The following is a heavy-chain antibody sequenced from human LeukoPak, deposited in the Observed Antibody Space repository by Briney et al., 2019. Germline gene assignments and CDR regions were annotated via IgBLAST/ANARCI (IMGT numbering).Heavy chain of an antibody. Sequence: PGRSLRLSCAASGFTFSSYAMHWVRQAPGKGLEWVAVISYDGSNKYYADSVKGRFTISRDNSKNSLYLQMNSLRAEDTAVYYCARDMVPPYYGGNSSPRGAFDIWGQGTMVTVSS. D-gene: IGHD4-23*01. CDR2: ISYDGSNK. CDR1: GFTFSSYA. J-gene: IGHJ3*02. V-gene: IGHV3-30-3*01. CDR3: ARDMVPPYYGGNSSPRGAFDI.